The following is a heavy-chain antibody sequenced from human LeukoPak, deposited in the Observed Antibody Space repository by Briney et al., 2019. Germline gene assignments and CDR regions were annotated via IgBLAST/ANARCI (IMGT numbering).Heavy chain of an antibody. D-gene: IGHD3-3*01. J-gene: IGHJ4*02. CDR2: ISYDGSNK. CDR1: GFTFSSYG. V-gene: IGHV3-30*03. CDR3: AREEWYYFDR. Sequence: GGSLRLSCAASGFTFSSYGMHWVRQAPGKGLEWVAVISYDGSNKYYADSVKGRFTISRDNAKNTLYLQMNTLRAEDTAVYYCAREEWYYFDRWGQGTLVTVSS.